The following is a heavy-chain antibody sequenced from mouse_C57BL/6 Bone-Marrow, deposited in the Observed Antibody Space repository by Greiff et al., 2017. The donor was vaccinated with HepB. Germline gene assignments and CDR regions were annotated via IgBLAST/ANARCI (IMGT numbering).Heavy chain of an antibody. CDR3: ARERETSGHHCDY. J-gene: IGHJ2*01. Sequence: QVQLQQSGAELAKPGASVKLSCKASGYTFTSYWMHWVKQRPGQGLEWIGYINPSSGYTKYNQKFKDKATLTADKSSSTAYMQLSSLTYEDSAVYYRARERETSGHHCDYWGQGTTLTVSS. V-gene: IGHV1-7*01. CDR1: GYTFTSYW. CDR2: INPSSGYT.